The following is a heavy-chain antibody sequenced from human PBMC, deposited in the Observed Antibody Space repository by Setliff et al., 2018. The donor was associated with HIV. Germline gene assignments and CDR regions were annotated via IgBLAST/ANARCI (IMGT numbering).Heavy chain of an antibody. V-gene: IGHV1-69*13. CDR3: AEGGLGGGDY. CDR2: IIPIFGTP. CDR1: GVTFSTCA. J-gene: IGHJ4*02. D-gene: IGHD1-26*01. Sequence: SVKVSCKASGVTFSTCAISWVRQAPGQGLEWMGGIIPIFGTPNYAQKFQGRVTITADESTSTAYMELKSLRSEDTAVYYCAEGGLGGGDYWGQGTLVTSPQ.